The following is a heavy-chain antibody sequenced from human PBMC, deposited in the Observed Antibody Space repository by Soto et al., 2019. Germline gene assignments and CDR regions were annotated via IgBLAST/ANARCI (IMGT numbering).Heavy chain of an antibody. Sequence: ASVKVSCKAAGYSFPSYGISWVRQAPGQGLEWMGWISAYNGNTNYAQKLQGRVTMTTDTSTSTAYMELRSLRSDDTAVYYCAFILRCQYYGMDVCCPGTKLTVSS. CDR2: ISAYNGNT. CDR1: GYSFPSYG. J-gene: IGHJ6*02. CDR3: AFILRCQYYGMDV. V-gene: IGHV1-18*01. D-gene: IGHD3-16*01.